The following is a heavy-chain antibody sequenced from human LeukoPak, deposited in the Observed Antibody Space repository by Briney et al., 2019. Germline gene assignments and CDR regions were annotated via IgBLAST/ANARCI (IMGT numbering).Heavy chain of an antibody. V-gene: IGHV4-39*01. CDR2: IYYSGST. D-gene: IGHD1-1*01. J-gene: IGHJ4*02. Sequence: SETLSLTCTVSGGSISGSSYYWGWIRQPPGKGLEWIGSIYYSGSTYYNPSLKSRVTISVDTSKNQFSLKLSSVTAADTAVYYCARQGPSGPTGIDYWGQGTLVTVSS. CDR3: ARQGPSGPTGIDY. CDR1: GGSISGSSYY.